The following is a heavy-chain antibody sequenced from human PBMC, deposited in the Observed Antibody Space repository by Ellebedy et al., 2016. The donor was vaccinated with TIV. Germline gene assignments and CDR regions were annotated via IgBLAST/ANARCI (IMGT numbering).Heavy chain of an antibody. CDR2: IYYSGST. D-gene: IGHD2-21*02. J-gene: IGHJ5*02. CDR3: ARGFGVVVTHNWFDP. Sequence: SETLSLTXTVSGGSISSGDYYWSWIRQPPGKGLEWIGYIYYSGSTYYNPSLKSRVTISVDTSKNQFSLKLSSVTAADTAVYYCARGFGVVVTHNWFDPWGQGTLVTVSS. V-gene: IGHV4-30-4*01. CDR1: GGSISSGDYY.